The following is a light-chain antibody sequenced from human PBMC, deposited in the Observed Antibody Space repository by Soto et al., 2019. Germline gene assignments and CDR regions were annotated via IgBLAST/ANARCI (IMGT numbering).Light chain of an antibody. CDR3: SSYTSSSAYV. J-gene: IGLJ1*01. Sequence: QSALTQHASVSGSPGQSITISCTGTSSDVGGYNYVSWYQQHPGKAPILMIYDVSNRPSGVSNRFSGSKSGNTASLTISGLQAEDEADYYCSSYTSSSAYVFGTGTKLTVL. CDR1: SSDVGGYNY. V-gene: IGLV2-14*01. CDR2: DVS.